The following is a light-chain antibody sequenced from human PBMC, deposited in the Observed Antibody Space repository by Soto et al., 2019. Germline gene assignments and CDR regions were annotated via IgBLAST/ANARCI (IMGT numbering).Light chain of an antibody. CDR2: EVS. J-gene: IGLJ1*01. CDR1: SSDVGGYDY. CDR3: TSYAGNNNFCV. V-gene: IGLV2-8*01. Sequence: QSVLTQPPSAPGSPGQSVTISCIGTSSDVGGYDYVSWYQQHPGKAPKLIISEVSKRPSGVPDRFSGSKSGNTASLTVSGLQAEDEADYYCTSYAGNNNFCVFGTGTKVTVL.